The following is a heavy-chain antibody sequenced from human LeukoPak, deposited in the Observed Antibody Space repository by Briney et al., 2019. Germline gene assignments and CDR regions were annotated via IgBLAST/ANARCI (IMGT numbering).Heavy chain of an antibody. J-gene: IGHJ4*02. CDR2: FDPEDGET. Sequence: GASVKVSCKVSGYTLTELSMHWVRQAPGQGLEWMGGFDPEDGETIYAQKFQGRVTMTEDTSTDTAYVELSSLRSEDTAVYYCATGPHFKMSYWGQGTLVTVSS. D-gene: IGHD5-24*01. CDR3: ATGPHFKMSY. V-gene: IGHV1-24*01. CDR1: GYTLTELS.